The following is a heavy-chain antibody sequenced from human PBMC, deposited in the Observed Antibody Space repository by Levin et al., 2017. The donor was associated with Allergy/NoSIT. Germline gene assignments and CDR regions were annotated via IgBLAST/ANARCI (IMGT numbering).Heavy chain of an antibody. CDR3: ARVKELLWFGELLSRNFDY. D-gene: IGHD3-10*01. CDR1: GYTFTSYG. J-gene: IGHJ4*02. Sequence: GASVKVSCKASGYTFTSYGISWVRQAPGQGLEWMGWISAYNGNTNYAQKLQGRVTMTTDTSTSTAYMELRSLRSDDTAVYYCARVKELLWFGELLSRNFDYWGQGTLVTVSS. CDR2: ISAYNGNT. V-gene: IGHV1-18*01.